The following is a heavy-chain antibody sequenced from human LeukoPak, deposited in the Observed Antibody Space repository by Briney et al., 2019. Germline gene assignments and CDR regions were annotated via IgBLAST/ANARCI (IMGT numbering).Heavy chain of an antibody. CDR1: GFTVSSNS. CDR3: AELGITMIGGV. CDR2: ISSSGSTI. J-gene: IGHJ6*04. Sequence: QAGGSLRLSCTVSGFTVSSNSMSWVRQAPGKGLELVSYISSSGSTIYYADSVKGRFTISRDNAKNSLYLQMNSLRAEDTAVYYCAELGITMIGGVWGKGTTVTISS. D-gene: IGHD3-10*02. V-gene: IGHV3-48*04.